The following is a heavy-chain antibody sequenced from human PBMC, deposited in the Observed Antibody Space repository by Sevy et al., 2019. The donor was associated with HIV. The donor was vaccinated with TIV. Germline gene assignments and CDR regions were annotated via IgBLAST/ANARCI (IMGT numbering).Heavy chain of an antibody. Sequence: GGSLRLSCAASGFSFDDCAMHWVRQAPGKGLEWVSGISWKRGSIDYADSMKGRFTIARDNAKNSLYLPMNSLRAEDTALYYCAKDISDGSSFFTMGAFDIWGQGTMVTGSS. J-gene: IGHJ3*02. CDR3: AKDISDGSSFFTMGAFDI. CDR1: GFSFDDCA. V-gene: IGHV3-9*01. CDR2: ISWKRGSI. D-gene: IGHD3-10*01.